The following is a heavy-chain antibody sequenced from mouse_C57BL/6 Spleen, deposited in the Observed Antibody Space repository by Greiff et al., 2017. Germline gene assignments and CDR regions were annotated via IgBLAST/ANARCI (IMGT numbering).Heavy chain of an antibody. Sequence: EVKLMESGGGLVKPGGSLKLSCAASGFTFSDYGMHWVRQAPEKGLEWVAYISSGSSTIYYADTVKGRFTISRDNAKNTLFLQMTSLRSEDTAMYYCARGGDYDSAWFAYWGQGTLVTVSA. D-gene: IGHD2-4*01. CDR3: ARGGDYDSAWFAY. J-gene: IGHJ3*01. CDR1: GFTFSDYG. V-gene: IGHV5-17*01. CDR2: ISSGSSTI.